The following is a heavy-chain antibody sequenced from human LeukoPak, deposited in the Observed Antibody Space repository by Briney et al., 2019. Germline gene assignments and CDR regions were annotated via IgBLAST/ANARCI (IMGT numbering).Heavy chain of an antibody. J-gene: IGHJ5*02. CDR1: GYSFTSYW. D-gene: IGHD3-16*02. V-gene: IGHV5-51*01. Sequence: GESLKISCKGSGYSFTSYWIGWVRQMPGKGLEWMGIIYPGDSDTRYSPSFQGQVTISADKSISTAYLQWSSLKASDTAMYYCARGPPYDYVWGSYRFNWFDPWGQGTLVTVSS. CDR3: ARGPPYDYVWGSYRFNWFDP. CDR2: IYPGDSDT.